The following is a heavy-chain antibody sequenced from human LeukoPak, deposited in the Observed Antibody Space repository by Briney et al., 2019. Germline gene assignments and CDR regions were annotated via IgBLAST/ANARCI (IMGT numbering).Heavy chain of an antibody. CDR3: ARLYTHYDSSGYYYEDY. CDR2: INPSGVST. CDR1: GYTFTSYY. Sequence: ASVKVSCKASGYTFTSYYMHWVRQAPGQGLEWMGIINPSGVSTSYAQRFQGRVTVTRDTSTNTVYMELSSLRSEDTAVYYCARLYTHYDSSGYYYEDYWGQGTLVTVSS. D-gene: IGHD3-22*01. V-gene: IGHV1-46*01. J-gene: IGHJ4*02.